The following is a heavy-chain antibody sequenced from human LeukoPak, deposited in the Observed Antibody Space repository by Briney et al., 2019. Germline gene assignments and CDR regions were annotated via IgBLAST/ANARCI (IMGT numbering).Heavy chain of an antibody. J-gene: IGHJ6*03. V-gene: IGHV4-39*07. CDR1: GGSISSSTYY. CDR3: ARVKEYSSSNYYYYYMDV. D-gene: IGHD6-6*01. CDR2: IFYSGRT. Sequence: SETLSLTCTVSGGSISSSTYYWGWIRQPPGKGLEWIGSIFYSGRTYYNPSLKSRVTISVDTSKNQFSLKLSSVTAADTAVYYCARVKEYSSSNYYYYYMDVWGKGTTVTVSS.